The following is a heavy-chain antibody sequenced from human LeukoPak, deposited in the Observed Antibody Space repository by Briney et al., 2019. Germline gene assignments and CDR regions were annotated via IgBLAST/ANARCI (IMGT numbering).Heavy chain of an antibody. CDR2: ISWNSGSI. CDR1: GFTFDDYA. CDR3: AKDTTRRDKGLFDY. D-gene: IGHD4-17*01. V-gene: IGHV3-9*01. Sequence: GGSLRLFCAASGFTFDDYAMHWVRQAPGKGLEWVSGISWNSGSIGYADSVKGRFTISRDNAKNSLYLQMNSLRAEDTALYYCAKDTTRRDKGLFDYWGQGTLVTVSS. J-gene: IGHJ4*02.